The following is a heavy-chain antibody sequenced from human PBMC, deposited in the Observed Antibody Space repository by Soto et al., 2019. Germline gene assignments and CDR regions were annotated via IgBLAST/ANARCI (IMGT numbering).Heavy chain of an antibody. CDR2: ISYDGGNK. J-gene: IGHJ6*02. V-gene: IGHV3-30-3*01. CDR1: GFTFSIYA. D-gene: IGHD6-13*01. CDR3: ARDQQSTLYYYYGMDV. Sequence: PGGSLRLSCGASGFTFSIYAMHWVRQAPGKGLEWVAVISYDGGNKYYADSVKGRFTLSRDSSENTLYLQMNSLRAEDTAVYYCARDQQSTLYYYYGMDVWGQGTTVTVSS.